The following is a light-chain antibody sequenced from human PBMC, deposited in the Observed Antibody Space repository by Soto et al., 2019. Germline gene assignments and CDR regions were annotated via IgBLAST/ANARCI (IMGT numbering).Light chain of an antibody. CDR3: QQRSDWPLT. J-gene: IGKJ1*01. Sequence: VVLTQSPATLSLSPGERATLSCRASQTVYNYFAWYQQKPGQAPRLLIYDVSNRATGIPARFSGSGYGTDFTLTISSLEPEDFAVYDCQQRSDWPLTFGQGTKVEIK. CDR1: QTVYNY. V-gene: IGKV3-11*01. CDR2: DVS.